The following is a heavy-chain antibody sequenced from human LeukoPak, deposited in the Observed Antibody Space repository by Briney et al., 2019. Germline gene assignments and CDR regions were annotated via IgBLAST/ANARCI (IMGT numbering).Heavy chain of an antibody. Sequence: SGGSLRLSCAASGFTFSNYGMHWVRQAPGKGLEWVAFIRYDGSNKYYADSVKGRFTISRDNSKNTLYLRMNSLRAEDTAVYYCAKCRSPYNIVVVPAHMDVWGKGTTVTVSS. CDR3: AKCRSPYNIVVVPAHMDV. J-gene: IGHJ6*03. V-gene: IGHV3-30*02. D-gene: IGHD2-2*01. CDR2: IRYDGSNK. CDR1: GFTFSNYG.